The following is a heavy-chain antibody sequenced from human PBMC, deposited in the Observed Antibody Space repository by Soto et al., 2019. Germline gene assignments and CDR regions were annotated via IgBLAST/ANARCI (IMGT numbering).Heavy chain of an antibody. Sequence: QVQLQESGPGLVKPSQTLSLTCTVSGGSISSGGYYWSWIRQHPGQGLEWIGYSYYSGITYYNPSLKSRVILSKDTSKNQYAPELRSVTAADSAGYYRARGYESGYVGNWFDPWGQGTPVTVSS. CDR2: SYYSGIT. J-gene: IGHJ5*02. D-gene: IGHD5-12*01. V-gene: IGHV4-31*03. CDR1: GGSISSGGYY. CDR3: ARGYESGYVGNWFDP.